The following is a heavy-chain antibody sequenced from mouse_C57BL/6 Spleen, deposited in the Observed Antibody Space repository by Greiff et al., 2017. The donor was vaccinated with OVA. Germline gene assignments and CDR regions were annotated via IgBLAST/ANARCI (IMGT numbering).Heavy chain of an antibody. D-gene: IGHD2-14*01. CDR3: AKAYGNDAAMDD. V-gene: IGHV2-3*01. CDR2: ICGDGST. Sequence: VHLVESGPGLVAPSPSLSITCTVSGFSFTSYGVSWVRQPPGQGLEWLGVICGDGSTNYHSALLSRLSISTDNSKRQVFLRLKSLQADDTATYYGAKAYGNDAAMDDWGKGTSVTVSS. CDR1: GFSFTSYG. J-gene: IGHJ4*01.